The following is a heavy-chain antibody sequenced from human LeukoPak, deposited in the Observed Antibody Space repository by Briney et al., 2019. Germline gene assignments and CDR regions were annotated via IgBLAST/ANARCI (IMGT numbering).Heavy chain of an antibody. CDR2: HYHNRRI. CDR1: GGPISCTRYC. Sequence: SETLFQTCCVSGGPISCTRYCWGWIRQAPGKGLEWIGNHYHNRRIYHNPSLNSRVTISVDTSKNQLSRKLRSVTDADTAVYYCARGGSDNWGLFDNWGGGTLVTVSS. D-gene: IGHD1-1*01. J-gene: IGHJ4*02. CDR3: ARGGSDNWGLFDN. V-gene: IGHV4-39*07.